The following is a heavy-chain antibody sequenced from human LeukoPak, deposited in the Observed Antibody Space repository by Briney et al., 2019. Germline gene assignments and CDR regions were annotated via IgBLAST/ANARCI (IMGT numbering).Heavy chain of an antibody. Sequence: PSQTLSLTCTVSGGSISSGDYYWSWIRQPPGKGLEWIGYIYYSGSTYYNPSLKSRVTISVDTSKNQFSLKLSSVTAADTAVYYCARGRVTAGIAAAAHPFDYWGQGTLVTVSS. V-gene: IGHV4-30-4*01. CDR1: GGSISSGDYY. J-gene: IGHJ4*02. D-gene: IGHD6-13*01. CDR3: ARGRVTAGIAAAAHPFDY. CDR2: IYYSGST.